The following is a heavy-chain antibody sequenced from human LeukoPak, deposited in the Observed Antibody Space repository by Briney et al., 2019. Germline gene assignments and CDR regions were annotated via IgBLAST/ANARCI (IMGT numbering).Heavy chain of an antibody. CDR2: IYYSGST. Sequence: PSETLSLTGTVSGGSISSGDYYWSWIRQPPGKGLEWIGYIYYSGSTYYNPSLKSRVTISVDTPKNQFSLKLSSVTAADTAVYYCARVNMVRGLHVDYWGQGTLVTVSS. D-gene: IGHD3-10*01. J-gene: IGHJ4*02. CDR3: ARVNMVRGLHVDY. V-gene: IGHV4-30-4*08. CDR1: GGSISSGDYY.